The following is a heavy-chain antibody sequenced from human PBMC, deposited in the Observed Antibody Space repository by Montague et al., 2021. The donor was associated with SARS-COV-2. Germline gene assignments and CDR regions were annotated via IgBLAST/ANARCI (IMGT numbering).Heavy chain of an antibody. V-gene: IGHV4-61*02. CDR2: IYTSGST. D-gene: IGHD2-2*01. CDR1: GGSISSGSYY. CDR3: ASEQIVVVPAAPYYYYGMDV. Sequence: TLSLTCTVSGGSISSGSYYWSWIRQPAGKGLEWIGRIYTSGSTNYNPSLKSRVTIPVDTSKSQFSLKLSSVTAADTAVYYCASEQIVVVPAAPYYYYGMDVWGQGTTVTVSS. J-gene: IGHJ6*02.